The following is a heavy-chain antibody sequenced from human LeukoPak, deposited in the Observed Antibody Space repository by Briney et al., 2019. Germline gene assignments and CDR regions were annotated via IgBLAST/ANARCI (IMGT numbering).Heavy chain of an antibody. CDR2: INHSGST. J-gene: IGHJ4*02. Sequence: SETLSLTCAVYGGSFSGYYWSWIRQPPGKGLEWIGEINHSGSTNYNPSLKSRVTISVDTSKNQFSLKLSSVTAADTAVYYCARVARSWTPDYWGEGTLVTVSS. D-gene: IGHD6-13*01. V-gene: IGHV4-34*01. CDR3: ARVARSWTPDY. CDR1: GGSFSGYY.